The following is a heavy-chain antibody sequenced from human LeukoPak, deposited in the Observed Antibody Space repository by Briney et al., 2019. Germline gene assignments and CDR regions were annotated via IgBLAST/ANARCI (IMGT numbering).Heavy chain of an antibody. CDR3: ARGDRAVAGAWGWFDP. CDR2: IYSTGST. Sequence: PSETLSLTCTVSGGSISSFYWSWIRQSAGKGLGWIGRIYSTGSTNYNPSLKSRVTMSVDTSRNQFSLKLSSVTAADTAVYYCARGDRAVAGAWGWFDPWGQGTLVTVSS. V-gene: IGHV4-4*07. D-gene: IGHD6-19*01. CDR1: GGSISSFY. J-gene: IGHJ5*02.